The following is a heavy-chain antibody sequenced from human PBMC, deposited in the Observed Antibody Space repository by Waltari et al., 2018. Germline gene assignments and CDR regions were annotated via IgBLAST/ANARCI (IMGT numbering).Heavy chain of an antibody. CDR3: ARAGYCSGGSCSLDAFDI. CDR2: IIPIFGTA. CDR1: DGTFSSYA. J-gene: IGHJ3*02. D-gene: IGHD2-15*01. Sequence: VQLVQSGAEVKKPGSSVKVSCKASDGTFSSYAISWVRQAPGQGLEWMGGIIPIFGTANYAQKFQGRVTITADESTSTADMELSSLRSEDTAVYYCARAGYCSGGSCSLDAFDIWGQGKMVTVSS. V-gene: IGHV1-69*01.